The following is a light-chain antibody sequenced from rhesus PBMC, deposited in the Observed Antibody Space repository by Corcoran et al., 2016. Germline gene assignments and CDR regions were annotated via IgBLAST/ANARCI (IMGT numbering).Light chain of an antibody. CDR2: AAS. CDR1: QGISNA. V-gene: IGKV1-33*02. CDR3: QQGYSTPFT. Sequence: DIQMSQSPSSLSASVGDKVTITCRASQGISNALAWYQQKPGKAPKLLIYAASSLDSGVPSRFSGSRSGTDFTLTISSLQPEDFATYSGQQGYSTPFTFGPGTKLDIK. J-gene: IGKJ3*01.